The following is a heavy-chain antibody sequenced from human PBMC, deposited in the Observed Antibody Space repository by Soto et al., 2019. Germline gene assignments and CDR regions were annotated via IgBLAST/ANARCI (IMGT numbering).Heavy chain of an antibody. J-gene: IGHJ4*02. V-gene: IGHV1-46*03. CDR3: SRVDPGETSPFDH. Sequence: VKVSCKASGYIFTSYYIHWVRQAPGQGLEWMGWINPFDGSRMFAQSFQGRVTMTRDTSTSTVYMEVSSLRSEDTAVYYCSRVDPGETSPFDHWGQGTLVTVSS. D-gene: IGHD3-10*01. CDR1: GYIFTSYY. CDR2: INPFDGSR.